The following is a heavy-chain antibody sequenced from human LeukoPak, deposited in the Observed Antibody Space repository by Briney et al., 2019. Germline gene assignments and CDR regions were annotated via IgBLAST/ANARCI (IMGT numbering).Heavy chain of an antibody. Sequence: SETLSLTCTVSGGSTRSYYWSWIRQPPGKALEWIGYIYYSGSTNYNPSLKSRVTISVDTSKNQFSLKLSSVTAADTAMYYCARSYYYDNSGYPYYYYMDVWGKGTTVTVSS. D-gene: IGHD3-22*01. CDR3: ARSYYYDNSGYPYYYYMDV. CDR1: GGSTRSYY. J-gene: IGHJ6*03. V-gene: IGHV4-59*08. CDR2: IYYSGST.